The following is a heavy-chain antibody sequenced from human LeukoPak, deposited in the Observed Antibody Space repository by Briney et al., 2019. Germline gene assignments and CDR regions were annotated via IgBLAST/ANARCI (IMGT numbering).Heavy chain of an antibody. CDR3: ACICCFLCGFGAGRDY. Sequence: ASVKVSCKVSGYTLTELSMHWVRQAPGKGLEWMGGFDPEDGETIYAQKFQGRVTMTEDTSTDTAYMELSSLRSEDTAVYYCACICCFLCGFGAGRDYWGQGTLVTVSS. CDR1: GYTLTELS. J-gene: IGHJ4*02. V-gene: IGHV1-24*01. D-gene: IGHD3-3*01. CDR2: FDPEDGET.